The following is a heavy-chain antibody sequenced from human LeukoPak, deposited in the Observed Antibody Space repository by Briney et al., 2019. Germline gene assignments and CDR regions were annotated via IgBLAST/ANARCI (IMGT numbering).Heavy chain of an antibody. Sequence: PSETLSLTCTVSGGSISSYYGSWIRQPPGKGLEWIAYISDIGSINYNPTLTSRVTISLDTSNNQFSLKLSSVTAADTAVYYCAGHHPRNTVDFWGQGTLVTVSS. J-gene: IGHJ4*02. CDR3: AGHHPRNTVDF. CDR2: ISDIGSI. V-gene: IGHV4-59*08. D-gene: IGHD2/OR15-2a*01. CDR1: GGSISSYY.